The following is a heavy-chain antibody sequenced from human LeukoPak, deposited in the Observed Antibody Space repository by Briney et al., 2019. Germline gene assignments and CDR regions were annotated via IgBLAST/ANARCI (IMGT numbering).Heavy chain of an antibody. J-gene: IGHJ4*02. CDR2: ISGSGSST. Sequence: GGSLRLSCAASGFTFSSYGMHWVRQAPGKGLEWVSGISGSGSSTYYADSVKGRFTISRDNSKNTLYLQMNSLKVEDTAVYYCARDDSSLAPFDYWGQGTLVTVSS. V-gene: IGHV3-NL1*01. CDR3: ARDDSSLAPFDY. CDR1: GFTFSSYG. D-gene: IGHD4-11*01.